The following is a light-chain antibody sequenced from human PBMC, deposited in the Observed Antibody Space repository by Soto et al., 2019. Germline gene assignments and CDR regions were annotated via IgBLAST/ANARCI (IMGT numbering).Light chain of an antibody. Sequence: QSVLTQPASVSGSPGQSIAISCTGTSSDVGGYNYVSWYQQHPGKAPKLIIYDVTNRPSGVSNRFSGSKSGNTASLTISGLQAEAEADYYCRSYTTSSTYVFGTETKVTVL. J-gene: IGLJ1*01. V-gene: IGLV2-14*01. CDR1: SSDVGGYNY. CDR3: RSYTTSSTYV. CDR2: DVT.